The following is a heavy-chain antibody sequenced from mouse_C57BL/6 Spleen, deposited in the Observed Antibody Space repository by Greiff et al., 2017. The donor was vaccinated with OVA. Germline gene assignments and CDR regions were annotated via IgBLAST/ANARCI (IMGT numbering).Heavy chain of an antibody. V-gene: IGHV7-3*01. CDR1: GFTFTDYY. J-gene: IGHJ4*01. Sequence: EVKVEESGGGLVQPGGSLSLSCAASGFTFTDYYMSWVRQPPGKALEWLGFIRNKANGYTTEYSASVKGRFTISRDNSQSILYLQMSALRAEDTATYYCARAELVYYDMDYWGQGTSVTVSS. D-gene: IGHD4-1*01. CDR3: ARAELVYYDMDY. CDR2: IRNKANGYTT.